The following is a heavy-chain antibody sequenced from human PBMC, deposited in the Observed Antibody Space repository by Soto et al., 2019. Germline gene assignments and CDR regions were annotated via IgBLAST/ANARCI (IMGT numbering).Heavy chain of an antibody. D-gene: IGHD5-18*01. CDR1: GFTFGRYA. J-gene: IGHJ4*02. CDR3: AKELGGYSYGYELDH. V-gene: IGHV3-23*01. Sequence: EVQLLESGGGLVQPGGSLRLSCAASGFTFGRYAMTWVRQAPGKGLEWVSSLSGSGSSTYYADSVKGRFTISRDNAKNSLYLQMDSLRTEDTAFYYCAKELGGYSYGYELDHWGQGTLVAVSS. CDR2: LSGSGSST.